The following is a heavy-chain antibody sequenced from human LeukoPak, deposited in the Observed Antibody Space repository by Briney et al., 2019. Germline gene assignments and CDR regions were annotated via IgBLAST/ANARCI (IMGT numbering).Heavy chain of an antibody. D-gene: IGHD2-2*01. V-gene: IGHV4-61*02. CDR2: IYTSGST. J-gene: IGHJ5*02. Sequence: PSETLSLTCTVSGGSTSSGSYYWSWIRQPAGKGLEWIGRIYTSGSTNYNPSLKSRVTISVDTSKNQFSLKLSSVTAADTAVYYCARAAGYCSSTSCYGNYNWFDPWGQGTLVTVSS. CDR3: ARAAGYCSSTSCYGNYNWFDP. CDR1: GGSTSSGSYY.